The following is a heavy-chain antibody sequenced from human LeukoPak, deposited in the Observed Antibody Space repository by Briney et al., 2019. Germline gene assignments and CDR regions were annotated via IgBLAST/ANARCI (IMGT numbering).Heavy chain of an antibody. D-gene: IGHD6-6*01. Sequence: GGSLRLSCAASGFTFSSYAMSWVRQAPGKGLEWVSAISGSGGSTYYADSVKGRFTISRDNSKNSLYLQMNSLRAEDTAVYYCARDPYSSSSHHFDYWGQGTLVTVSS. CDR2: ISGSGGST. CDR3: ARDPYSSSSHHFDY. CDR1: GFTFSSYA. V-gene: IGHV3-23*01. J-gene: IGHJ4*02.